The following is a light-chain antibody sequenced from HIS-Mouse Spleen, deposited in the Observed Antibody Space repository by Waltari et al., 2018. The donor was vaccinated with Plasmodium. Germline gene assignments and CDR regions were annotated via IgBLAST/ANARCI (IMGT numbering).Light chain of an antibody. CDR2: GAS. V-gene: IGKV3-15*01. CDR1: QSVSSN. J-gene: IGKJ3*01. Sequence: EIVMTQSPATLSVSPGERATLSCRASQSVSSNLAWYQQKPDQAPRLLIYGASTRATGIPARFSGGGSGTEFTLTISSLQSEDFAVYYCQQYNNWSFTFGPGTKVDIK. CDR3: QQYNNWSFT.